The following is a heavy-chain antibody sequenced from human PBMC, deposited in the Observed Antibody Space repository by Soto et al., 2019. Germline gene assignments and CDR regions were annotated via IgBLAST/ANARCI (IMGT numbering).Heavy chain of an antibody. CDR3: ARSPVGATTGWLDY. D-gene: IGHD1-26*01. J-gene: IGHJ4*02. Sequence: QVQLVQSGAEVKKPGSSVKVSCKASGGTFSSYAISWVRQAPGQGLEWMGGIIPIFGTANYAQKFQGRVTITADESTSTAYMELSSLISEDTAVYYCARSPVGATTGWLDYWGQGTLVTVSS. V-gene: IGHV1-69*01. CDR1: GGTFSSYA. CDR2: IIPIFGTA.